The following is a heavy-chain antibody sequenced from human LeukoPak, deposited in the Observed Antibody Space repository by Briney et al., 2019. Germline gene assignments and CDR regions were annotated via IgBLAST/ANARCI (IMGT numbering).Heavy chain of an antibody. Sequence: GESLKISCKGSGYSFTSYWIGWVRQMPGKGLEWMGIIYPGDSDTRYSLSFQGQVTISADKSTSTAYLQWSSLKASDTTMYYCARQGADDDILTGLSYWGQGTLVTVSS. V-gene: IGHV5-51*01. CDR1: GYSFTSYW. CDR2: IYPGDSDT. J-gene: IGHJ4*02. CDR3: ARQGADDDILTGLSY. D-gene: IGHD3-9*01.